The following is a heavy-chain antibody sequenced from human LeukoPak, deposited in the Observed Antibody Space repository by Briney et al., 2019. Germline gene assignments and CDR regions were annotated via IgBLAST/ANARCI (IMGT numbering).Heavy chain of an antibody. V-gene: IGHV3-23*01. CDR1: GFTFSNFA. Sequence: GGSLRLSCAASGFTFSNFAMHWVRQAPGKGLEWVSVISGSGGSTYYADSVKGRFTISRDNAKNSLFLQMNSLRAEDTAVYYCARFALKTPPTDWGQGTLVTVSS. CDR3: ARFALKTPPTD. J-gene: IGHJ4*02. CDR2: ISGSGGST.